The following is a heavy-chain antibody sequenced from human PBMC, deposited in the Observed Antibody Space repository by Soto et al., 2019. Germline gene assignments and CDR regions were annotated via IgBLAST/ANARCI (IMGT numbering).Heavy chain of an antibody. J-gene: IGHJ5*02. CDR3: ARQGIAAAFWFDP. CDR2: IYYSGST. D-gene: IGHD6-13*01. V-gene: IGHV4-59*08. Sequence: SETLSLTCTVSGGSISSYYWSWIRQPPGKGLEWIGYIYYSGSTNYNPSLKSRVTISVDTSKNQFSLKLSSVTAADTAVYYCARQGIAAAFWFDPWGQGTLVTVSS. CDR1: GGSISSYY.